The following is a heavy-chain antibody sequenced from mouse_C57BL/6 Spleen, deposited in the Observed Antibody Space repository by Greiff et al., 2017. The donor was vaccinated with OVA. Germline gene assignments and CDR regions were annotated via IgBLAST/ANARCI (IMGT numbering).Heavy chain of an antibody. D-gene: IGHD1-1*01. CDR2: IDPETGGT. V-gene: IGHV1-15*01. J-gene: IGHJ4*01. CDR3: TRKAPNYYGSSLKADYAMDY. Sequence: QVQLQQSGAELVRPGASVTLSCKASGYTFTDYEMHWVKQTPVHGLEWIGAIDPETGGTAYNQKFKGKAILTADKSSSTAYMELRSLTSEDSAVYYCTRKAPNYYGSSLKADYAMDYWGQGTSVTVSS. CDR1: GYTFTDYE.